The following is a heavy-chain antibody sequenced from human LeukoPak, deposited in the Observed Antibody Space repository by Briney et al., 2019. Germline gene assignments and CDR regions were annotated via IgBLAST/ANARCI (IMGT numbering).Heavy chain of an antibody. Sequence: GGSRRLSCAASGFTFSNFGMGWVRQAPGKGLECVSPISGSGGSTSYADFVKGRFTISRDNSKNTLYLQMNSLRPEDTAVYYCARGKDTGRQYNFDHWGQGILVTVAS. CDR3: ARGKDTGRQYNFDH. J-gene: IGHJ4*02. D-gene: IGHD5-18*01. CDR1: GFTFSNFG. V-gene: IGHV3-23*01. CDR2: ISGSGGST.